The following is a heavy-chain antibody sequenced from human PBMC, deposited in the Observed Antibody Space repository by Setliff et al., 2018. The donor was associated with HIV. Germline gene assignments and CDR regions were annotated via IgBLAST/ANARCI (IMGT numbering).Heavy chain of an antibody. J-gene: IGHJ6*02. CDR2: ISGSAGSA. Sequence: GESLKISCAAAGFTFSSYARSWVRQAPGKGLDWVSAISGSAGSAYYADSVKGRFTISRDNSKSALYLQMNSLRAEDTAVYYCAREDQLLSGHYYYNGMDVWGQGTTVTVSS. CDR3: AREDQLLSGHYYYNGMDV. D-gene: IGHD2-2*01. CDR1: GFTFSSYA. V-gene: IGHV3-23*01.